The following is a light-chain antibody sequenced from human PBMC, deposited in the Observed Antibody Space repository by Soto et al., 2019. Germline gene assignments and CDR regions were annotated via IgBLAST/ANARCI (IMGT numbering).Light chain of an antibody. V-gene: IGKV1-27*01. CDR2: AAS. J-gene: IGKJ3*01. CDR1: QGISNY. Sequence: DIQMTQSPSSLSASVGDRVAITCRASQGISNYLAWYQQKPGKVPKLLIYAASTLHSGVPTRFSGSGSGTDFTLTISSLQAENVATYYCQKYNSAPFTFGPGTKVDIK. CDR3: QKYNSAPFT.